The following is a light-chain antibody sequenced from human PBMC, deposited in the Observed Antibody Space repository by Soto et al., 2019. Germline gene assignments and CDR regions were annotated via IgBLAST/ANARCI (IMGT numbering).Light chain of an antibody. CDR1: GSDIGTYNY. CDR2: DVT. CDR3: KSYTSASTYV. V-gene: IGLV2-14*03. Sequence: QSVLTQPASVSGSPGQSITISCTGTGSDIGTYNYVSWYQHHPGKAPKFIIYDVTNRPSGVSDRFSGSKSGNTASLTISGLQAEDGADYFCKSYTSASTYVFGTGTKVTVL. J-gene: IGLJ1*01.